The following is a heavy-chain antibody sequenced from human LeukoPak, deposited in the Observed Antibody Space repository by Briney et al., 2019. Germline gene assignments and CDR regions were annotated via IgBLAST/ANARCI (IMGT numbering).Heavy chain of an antibody. V-gene: IGHV1-18*01. CDR2: SCVYNCNT. J-gene: IGHJ5*02. CDR1: GYTFTRYG. CDR3: ASDYNWSDP. Sequence: ASVTVSRKASGYTFTRYGISGVRQARARGLEGMGWSCVYNCNTNYAQTLQGRVTMTTDTSTSTAYMELRSLRSDDTDVYYCASDYNWSDPSGQRTLVTVSS.